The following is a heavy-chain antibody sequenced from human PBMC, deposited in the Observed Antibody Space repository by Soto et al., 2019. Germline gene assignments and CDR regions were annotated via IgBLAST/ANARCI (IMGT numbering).Heavy chain of an antibody. V-gene: IGHV1-18*01. D-gene: IGHD1-1*01. CDR2: ISAYNGNT. Sequence: QVQLVQSGAEVKKPGASVKVSCKASGYTFTSYGISWVRQAPGQGLEWMGWISAYNGNTNYAQKLQGRVTMTTDTSTSPAYMELRSLRSDDTAVYYCARERRPRYNWNADAFDIWGQGTMVTVSS. CDR1: GYTFTSYG. J-gene: IGHJ3*02. CDR3: ARERRPRYNWNADAFDI.